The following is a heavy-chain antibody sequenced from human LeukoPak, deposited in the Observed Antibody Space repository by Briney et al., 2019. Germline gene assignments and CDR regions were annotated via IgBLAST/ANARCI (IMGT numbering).Heavy chain of an antibody. CDR2: ISGSGGST. CDR1: GFTFSSYA. V-gene: IGHV3-23*01. Sequence: GGSLRLSCAASGFTFSSYAMSWVRQAPGKGLEWVSAISGSGGSTYYADSVKGRFTISRDNSKNTLYLQMNSLRAEDTAVYYCAKEPYYDILTGYYSAYYWGQGTLVTVSS. J-gene: IGHJ4*02. CDR3: AKEPYYDILTGYYSAYY. D-gene: IGHD3-9*01.